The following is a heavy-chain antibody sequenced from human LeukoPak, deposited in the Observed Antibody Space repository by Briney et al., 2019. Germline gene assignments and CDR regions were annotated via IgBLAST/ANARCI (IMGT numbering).Heavy chain of an antibody. V-gene: IGHV3-66*01. Sequence: PGGSLRLSCAVSGVTVRSNYMSWVRQAPGKGLEWVSIISGDDKTDYADSVKGRFTVSKNNSRNTLYLQMNSLRVEDTAVYYWARPPQIGGSLDYWGQGTLVTVSS. CDR3: ARPPQIGGSLDY. J-gene: IGHJ4*02. CDR2: ISGDDKT. CDR1: GVTVRSNY. D-gene: IGHD3-16*01.